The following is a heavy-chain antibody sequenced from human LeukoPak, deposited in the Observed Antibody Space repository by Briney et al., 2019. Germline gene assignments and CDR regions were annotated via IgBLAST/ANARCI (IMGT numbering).Heavy chain of an antibody. Sequence: GGSLRLSCVVSGFTFNRCWMNWVRQAPGKGLEWVAHINPDGRDTYYVDSVKGRFTISRDNAQNSMYLQMNSLRVEDTAVYYCTSWGDTTAEYFQRWGQGTLVTVST. CDR2: INPDGRDT. J-gene: IGHJ1*01. V-gene: IGHV3-7*01. CDR1: GFTFNRCW. CDR3: TSWGDTTAEYFQR. D-gene: IGHD2-21*02.